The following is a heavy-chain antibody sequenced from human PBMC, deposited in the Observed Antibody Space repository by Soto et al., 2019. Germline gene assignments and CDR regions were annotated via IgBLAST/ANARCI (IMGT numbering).Heavy chain of an antibody. J-gene: IGHJ6*02. CDR1: GGSISSGDYY. V-gene: IGHV4-30-4*01. Sequence: PLSLACTVSGGSISSGDYYWRWIRQPPWKCVEWIVYIYYLGSTCYIPDLKSRVTTSVVTSKNQFSLQLGPVTAVDTAVFYCVRVVMLPGGTVCLYGTYVWGQATTVTVSS. CDR3: VRVVMLPGGTVCLYGTYV. CDR2: IYYLGST. D-gene: IGHD3-16*01.